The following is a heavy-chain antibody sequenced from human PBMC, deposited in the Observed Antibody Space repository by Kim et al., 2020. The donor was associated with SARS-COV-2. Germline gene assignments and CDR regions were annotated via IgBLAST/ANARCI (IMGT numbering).Heavy chain of an antibody. V-gene: IGHV4-34*01. CDR2: INHSGST. D-gene: IGHD2-15*01. Sequence: SETLSLTCAVYGGSFSGYYWSWIRQPPGKGLEWIGEINHSGSTNYNPSLKSRVTISVDTSKNQFSLKLSSVTAADTAVYYCARGPSPSYCSGGSCEGYY. J-gene: IGHJ4*01. CDR3: ARGPSPSYCSGGSCEGYY. CDR1: GGSFSGYY.